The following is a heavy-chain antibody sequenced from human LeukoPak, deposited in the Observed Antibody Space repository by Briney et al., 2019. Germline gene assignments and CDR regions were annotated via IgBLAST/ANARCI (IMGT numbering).Heavy chain of an antibody. CDR3: ARVLTYSGKYYVDY. CDR2: ISSSSSTI. V-gene: IGHV3-48*01. D-gene: IGHD1-26*01. J-gene: IGHJ4*02. CDR1: GFSFSSYS. Sequence: GGSLRLSCAASGFSFSSYSMNWVRQAPGKGLEWVSYISSSSSTIYYADSVKGRFTISRDKAKNSLYLQMNSLKTEDTAVYYCARVLTYSGKYYVDYWGQGTLVTVSS.